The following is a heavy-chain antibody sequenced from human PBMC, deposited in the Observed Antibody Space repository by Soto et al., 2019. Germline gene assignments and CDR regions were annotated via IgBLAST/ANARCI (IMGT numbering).Heavy chain of an antibody. V-gene: IGHV3-53*01. Sequence: EVQLVESGGGLIQPGGSLRLSCAVSGFTVSNNYMSWVRQAPGKGLEGVSVIYSGGYTAYGDSVKGRFTISRDNSKNTLNPKKKSPRADATAVFYCPSAPGGGGYWGQGTLVTVSS. D-gene: IGHD3-10*01. CDR2: IYSGGYT. CDR3: PSAPGGGGY. CDR1: GFTVSNNY. J-gene: IGHJ4*02.